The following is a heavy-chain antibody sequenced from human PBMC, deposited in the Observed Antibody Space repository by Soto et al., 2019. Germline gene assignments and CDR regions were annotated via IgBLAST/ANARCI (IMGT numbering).Heavy chain of an antibody. D-gene: IGHD3-3*02. CDR3: ARCAFRAYDAFDI. V-gene: IGHV3-11*01. Sequence: GGSLRLSCAASGFTFSDYYMSWIRQAPGKGLEWVSYISSSGSTIYYADSVKGRFTISRDNAKNSLYLQMNSLRAEDTAVYYCARCAFRAYDAFDIWGQGTMVTVSS. J-gene: IGHJ3*02. CDR2: ISSSGSTI. CDR1: GFTFSDYY.